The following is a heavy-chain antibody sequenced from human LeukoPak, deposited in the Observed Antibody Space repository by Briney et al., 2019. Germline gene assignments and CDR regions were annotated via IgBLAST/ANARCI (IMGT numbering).Heavy chain of an antibody. V-gene: IGHV3-21*01. D-gene: IGHD1-26*01. CDR3: ASRIVGTPDYFDY. CDR1: GFTFSSYS. Sequence: GGSLRLSCAASGFTFSSYSMNWVRQAPGKGLEWVSSISSSSSYIYYADSVKGRFTISRDNAKNSLYLQLNSLRVEDTAVYYCASRIVGTPDYFDYWGQGTLVTVSS. CDR2: ISSSSSYI. J-gene: IGHJ4*02.